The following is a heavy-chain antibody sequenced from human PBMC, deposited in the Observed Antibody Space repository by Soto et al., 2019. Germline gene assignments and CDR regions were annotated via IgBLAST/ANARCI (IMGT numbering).Heavy chain of an antibody. J-gene: IGHJ4*02. CDR1: GYTFTGYY. D-gene: IGHD4-17*01. CDR3: AREWYGDSIIDY. V-gene: IGHV1-2*02. Sequence: QEQLLQSGAEVKKPGASVKVSCKASGYTFTGYYMHWVRLAPGQGLEWMGWINPKSGGTNYAEKFQGRVNMTRNKSMSTAFMELSRLISDDTAVYYCAREWYGDSIIDYWGQGTLVTVSS. CDR2: INPKSGGT.